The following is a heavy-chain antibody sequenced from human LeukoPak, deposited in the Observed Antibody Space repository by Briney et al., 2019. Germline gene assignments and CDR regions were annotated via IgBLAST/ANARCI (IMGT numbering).Heavy chain of an antibody. V-gene: IGHV4-34*01. CDR3: ARTLLVGATPWWFDP. CDR2: INHSGST. Sequence: SETLSLTCAVYGGSFSGYYWSWIRQPPGKGLEWIGEINHSGSTNYNPSLKSRVTLSVDTSKNQFSLTLSSVTAADTAVYYCARTLLVGATPWWFDPWGPGTLVTVSS. CDR1: GGSFSGYY. J-gene: IGHJ5*02. D-gene: IGHD1-26*01.